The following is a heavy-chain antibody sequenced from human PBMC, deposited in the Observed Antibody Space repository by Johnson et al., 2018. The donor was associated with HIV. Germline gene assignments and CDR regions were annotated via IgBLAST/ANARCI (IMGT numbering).Heavy chain of an antibody. V-gene: IGHV3-11*04. CDR1: GLTFSDYY. Sequence: QVQLVESGGGLVKPGGSLRLSCAAPGLTFSDYYMTWIRQAPGKGLEWVSYISSSGSTIYYADSVKGRFTISRDNAKNSLYLQMNSLRAEDTAVYYCAREPRLLTDAFDIWGQGTMVTVSS. J-gene: IGHJ3*02. CDR2: ISSSGSTI. CDR3: AREPRLLTDAFDI. D-gene: IGHD5-18*01.